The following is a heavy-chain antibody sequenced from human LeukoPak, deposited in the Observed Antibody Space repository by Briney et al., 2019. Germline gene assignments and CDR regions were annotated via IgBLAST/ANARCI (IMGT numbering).Heavy chain of an antibody. CDR3: ARGGVIAAAGTWYYYYGMDV. CDR2: MNPNSGNT. J-gene: IGHJ6*02. V-gene: IGHV1-8*01. CDR1: GYTFTSYD. D-gene: IGHD6-13*01. Sequence: GASVKVSCKASGYTFTSYDINWVRQATGQGLEWMGWMNPNSGNTGYAQKFQGRVTTTRNTSISTAYMELSSLRSEDTAVYYCARGGVIAAAGTWYYYYGMDVWGQGTTVTVSS.